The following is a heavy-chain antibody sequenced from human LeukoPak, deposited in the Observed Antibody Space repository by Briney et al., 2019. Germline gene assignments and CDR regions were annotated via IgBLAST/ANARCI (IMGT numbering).Heavy chain of an antibody. CDR3: VKDKYPVVVAATLDY. D-gene: IGHD2-15*01. CDR2: ISSNGGIT. J-gene: IGHJ4*02. CDR1: GFTFSSYA. V-gene: IGHV3-64D*09. Sequence: GGSLRLSCSASGFTFSSYAMHWVRQARGKGLEYVSAISSNGGITYYADSVKGRFTVSRDNSKNMLYLQMNSLRAEDTAVYYCVKDKYPVVVAATLDYWGQGILVTVSS.